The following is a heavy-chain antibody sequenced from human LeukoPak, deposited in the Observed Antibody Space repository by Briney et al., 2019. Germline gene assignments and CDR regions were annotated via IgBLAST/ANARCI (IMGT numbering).Heavy chain of an antibody. J-gene: IGHJ4*02. CDR3: ATVYSGYENFDY. V-gene: IGHV1-69-2*01. D-gene: IGHD5-12*01. Sequence: ASVKVSCKASGYTFTAYYMHWVQQAPGKGLEWMGLVDPEDGETIYAEKFQGRVTITADTSTDTAYMELSSLRSEDTAVYYCATVYSGYENFDYWGQGTLVTVSS. CDR1: GYTFTAYY. CDR2: VDPEDGET.